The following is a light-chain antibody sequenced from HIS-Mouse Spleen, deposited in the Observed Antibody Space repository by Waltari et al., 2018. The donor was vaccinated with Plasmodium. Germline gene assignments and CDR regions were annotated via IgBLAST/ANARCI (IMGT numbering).Light chain of an antibody. CDR3: YSTDSSGNHRV. CDR1: ALPKKY. J-gene: IGLJ3*02. CDR2: EDS. Sequence: SYELTQPPSVSVSPGQTASITCPGDALPKKYTYGYQQKSGQAPVLVIYEDSKRPSGIPERFSGSSSGTMATLTISGAQVEDEADYYCYSTDSSGNHRVFGGGTKLTVL. V-gene: IGLV3-10*01.